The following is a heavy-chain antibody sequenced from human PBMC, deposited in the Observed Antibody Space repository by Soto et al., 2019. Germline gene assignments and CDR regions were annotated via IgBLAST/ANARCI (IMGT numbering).Heavy chain of an antibody. Sequence: QVQLVESGGGVVQPGGSLRLSCATSGFSLSSYAMHWFRQAPGKGLAWVGLMSYAETKKYYADSVKGRLTMSRDTSKNTLFFQLNTLGVEDTAVYYCAKDRRDGALMQISVVDLWGQGDLVTVPS. J-gene: IGHJ5*01. V-gene: IGHV3-30*18. CDR1: GFSLSSYA. CDR3: AKDRRDGALMQISVVDL. D-gene: IGHD1-26*01. CDR2: MSYAETKK.